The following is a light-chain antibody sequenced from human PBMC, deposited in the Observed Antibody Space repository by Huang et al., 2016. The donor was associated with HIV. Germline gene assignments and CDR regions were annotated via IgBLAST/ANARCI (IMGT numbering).Light chain of an antibody. J-gene: IGKJ2*01. CDR2: GAS. V-gene: IGKV3-15*01. CDR3: QQYHNWPYT. CDR1: QSVATN. Sequence: EIIMTQSPATLSLSPGEGASLSCRANQSVATNLAWYLHRPGQGPRILIFGASTRACGLPGRFSGSGSGTQFTLTVSGLQSEDFAVYYCQQYHNWPYTFGQGTKLEI.